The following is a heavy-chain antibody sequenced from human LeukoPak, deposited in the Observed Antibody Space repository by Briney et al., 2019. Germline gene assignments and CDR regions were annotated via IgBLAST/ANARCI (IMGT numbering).Heavy chain of an antibody. CDR3: ARSYSSSVHYYYYGMDV. J-gene: IGHJ6*02. CDR2: INYIRTT. CDR1: GGSISSYY. Sequence: PSETLSLTCTVSGGSISSYYWNWIRQPPGKGLEWIGYINYIRTTDYNPSLKSRVTISLDTSKNRFSLKLSSVTAADTAMYYCARSYSSSVHYYYYGMDVWGQGTTVTVSS. V-gene: IGHV4-59*08. D-gene: IGHD6-13*01.